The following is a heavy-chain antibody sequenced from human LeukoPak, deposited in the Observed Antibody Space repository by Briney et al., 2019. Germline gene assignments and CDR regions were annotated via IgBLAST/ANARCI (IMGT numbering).Heavy chain of an antibody. CDR2: INHSGST. CDR3: ARGGVRDFWSGYYDY. D-gene: IGHD3-3*01. CDR1: GGSFSGYY. J-gene: IGHJ4*02. V-gene: IGHV4-34*01. Sequence: SETLSLTCAVYGGSFSGYYWSWIRQPPGKGLEWIGEINHSGSTNYNPSLKSRVTISVDTSKNQFSLKLSPVTAADTAVYYCARGGVRDFWSGYYDYWGQGTLVTVSS.